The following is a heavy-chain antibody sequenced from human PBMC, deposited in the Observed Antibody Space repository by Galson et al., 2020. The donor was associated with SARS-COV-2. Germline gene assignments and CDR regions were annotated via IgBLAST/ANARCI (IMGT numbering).Heavy chain of an antibody. CDR1: GFTFSSYG. CDR2: ISYDGSNK. Sequence: GGSLRLSCAASGFTFSSYGMHWVRQTPGKGLEWVAVISYDGSNKYYADSVKGRFTISRDNSKNTLYLQMNSLRAEDTAVYYCAKESGVAVAGIDYWGQGTLVTVS. V-gene: IGHV3-30*18. D-gene: IGHD6-19*01. CDR3: AKESGVAVAGIDY. J-gene: IGHJ4*02.